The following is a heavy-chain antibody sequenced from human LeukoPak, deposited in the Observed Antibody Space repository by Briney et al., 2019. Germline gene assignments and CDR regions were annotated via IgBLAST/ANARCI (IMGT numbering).Heavy chain of an antibody. Sequence: SETLPLTCTVSGGSISSSSYYWGWIRQPPGKGLEWIGSIYYSGSTYYNPSLKSRVTMSVDTSKNQFSLKLSSVTAADTAVYYCARDLVVVITGHYYYYMDVWGKGTTVTISS. J-gene: IGHJ6*03. V-gene: IGHV4-39*07. CDR2: IYYSGST. CDR3: ARDLVVVITGHYYYYMDV. CDR1: GGSISSSSYY. D-gene: IGHD3-22*01.